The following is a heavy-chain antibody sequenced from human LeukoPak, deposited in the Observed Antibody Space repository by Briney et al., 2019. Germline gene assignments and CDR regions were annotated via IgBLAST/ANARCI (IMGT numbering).Heavy chain of an antibody. J-gene: IGHJ4*02. V-gene: IGHV1-18*01. Sequence: GASVKVSCKASGYTFTSYGISWVRQAPGQGLEWMGWISAYNGNTNYAQKLQGRVTMTTDTSTSTAYMELRSLRSDDTAVYYCARDQTDGMLCVSSGWFVLDYWGQGTLVTVSS. CDR1: GYTFTSYG. CDR3: ARDQTDGMLCVSSGWFVLDY. D-gene: IGHD6-19*01. CDR2: ISAYNGNT.